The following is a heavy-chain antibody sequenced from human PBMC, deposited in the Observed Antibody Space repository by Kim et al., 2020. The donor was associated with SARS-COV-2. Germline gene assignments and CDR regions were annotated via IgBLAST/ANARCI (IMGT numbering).Heavy chain of an antibody. CDR3: ARHGYGSGSYYPNWFDP. CDR1: GGSISSSSYY. V-gene: IGHV4-39*01. D-gene: IGHD3-10*01. J-gene: IGHJ5*02. Sequence: SETLSLTCTVSGGSISSSSYYWGWIRQPPGKGLEWIGSIYYSGSTYYNPSLKSRVTISVDTSKNQFSLKLSSVTAADTAVYYCARHGYGSGSYYPNWFDPWGQGTLVTVSS. CDR2: IYYSGST.